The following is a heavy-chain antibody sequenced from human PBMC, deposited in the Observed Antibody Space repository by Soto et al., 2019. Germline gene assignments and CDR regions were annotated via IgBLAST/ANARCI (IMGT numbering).Heavy chain of an antibody. J-gene: IGHJ5*02. Sequence: PSETLSLTCTVSGGSISSKIYYWGWIRQPPEKGLERIGNIHYSGSTFYDSSLKSRVTISVDTSKNQFSLKLGSVTAADTSVYYCVKLRWADYRGLFALWGQRSLVIVSS. D-gene: IGHD4-17*01. V-gene: IGHV4-39*07. CDR3: VKLRWADYRGLFAL. CDR2: IHYSGST. CDR1: GGSISSKIYY.